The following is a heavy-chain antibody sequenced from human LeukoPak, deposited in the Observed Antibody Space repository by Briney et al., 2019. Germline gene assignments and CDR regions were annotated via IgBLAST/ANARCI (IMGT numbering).Heavy chain of an antibody. J-gene: IGHJ4*02. D-gene: IGHD3-10*01. V-gene: IGHV3-30-3*01. CDR2: TSSDLNVK. Sequence: GGSLRLSCAASGFTFRNYVIHWVRQAPGKGLEWLAVTSSDLNVKLYADSVKGRFTISRDNSRSTLYLQMNSLRPEDTAIYYCAREGYYGSGSPPSLYFDYWGQGTLVTVSS. CDR3: AREGYYGSGSPPSLYFDY. CDR1: GFTFRNYV.